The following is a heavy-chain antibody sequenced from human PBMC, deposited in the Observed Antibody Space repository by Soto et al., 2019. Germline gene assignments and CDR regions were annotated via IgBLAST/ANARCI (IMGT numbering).Heavy chain of an antibody. J-gene: IGHJ4*02. V-gene: IGHV4-4*02. CDR2: SHQIGNT. Sequence: QVQLQESGPGLVKPSGPLSPTWAAPVFSFTSIAGWTWARQPPGKGLGWFGESHQIGNTNYNSSLESRVTISVDKSKNQFSLKLTSVTVADTAVYYCATRDSSRFYWGQGTLVTVSS. D-gene: IGHD6-13*01. CDR3: ATRDSSRFY. CDR1: VFSFTSIAG.